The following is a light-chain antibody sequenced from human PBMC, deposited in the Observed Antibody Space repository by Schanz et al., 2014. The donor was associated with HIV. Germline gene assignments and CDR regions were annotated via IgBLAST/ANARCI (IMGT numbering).Light chain of an antibody. CDR2: DVT. J-gene: IGLJ3*02. CDR3: SSYTSSSTLV. CDR1: SGDVGRYDY. Sequence: QSALTQPASVSGSLGQSITISCTGTSGDVGRYDYVSWYQQHPGQAPKLLIYDVTYRPSGISNRFSGSKSAYTASLTISGLQPEDEADYYCSSYTSSSTLVFGGGTNVTVL. V-gene: IGLV2-14*03.